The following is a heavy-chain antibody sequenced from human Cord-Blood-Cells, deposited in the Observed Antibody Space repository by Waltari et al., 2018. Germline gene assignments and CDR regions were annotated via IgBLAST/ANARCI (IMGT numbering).Heavy chain of an antibody. D-gene: IGHD2-8*02. CDR1: GYTFTSYA. J-gene: IGHJ3*02. CDR3: ARDRPYCTGGVCYAFDI. CDR2: INAGNGNT. V-gene: IGHV1-3*01. Sequence: QVQLVQSGAEVKKPGASVKVSCKASGYTFTSYALHWVRQAPGPRLEWMGWINAGNGNTKYSQKFQGRVTITRDTSASTAYMELSSLRSEDTAVYYCARDRPYCTGGVCYAFDIWGQGTMVTVSS.